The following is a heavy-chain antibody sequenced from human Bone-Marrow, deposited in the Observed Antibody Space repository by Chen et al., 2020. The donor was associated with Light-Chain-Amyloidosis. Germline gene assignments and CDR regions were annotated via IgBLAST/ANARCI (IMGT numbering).Heavy chain of an antibody. CDR2: IYPDDSDA. V-gene: IGHV5-51*01. D-gene: IGHD5-12*01. CDR3: ARRRDGYNFDY. CDR1: GYTFPNYW. Sequence: EVQLEQSGPEVKKPGESLKISCKGSGYTFPNYWIGWVRQMPGKGLEWMGVIYPDDSDARYSPSFEGQVTISADKSIPTAYLQWRSLKASDTAMYYCARRRDGYNFDYSGQGTLVTVSS. J-gene: IGHJ4*02.